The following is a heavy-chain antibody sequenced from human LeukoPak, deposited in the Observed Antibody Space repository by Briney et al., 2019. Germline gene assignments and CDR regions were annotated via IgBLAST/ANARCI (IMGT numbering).Heavy chain of an antibody. J-gene: IGHJ4*02. Sequence: SETLSLTCTVSGGSISSYYWSWIRQPPGKGLEWIGYIYYSGSTNYNPSLKSRVTISVDTSKNQFSLELSSVTAADTAVYYCARETSDYGSGSYYNLDYWGQGTLVTVSS. D-gene: IGHD3-10*01. CDR3: ARETSDYGSGSYYNLDY. CDR1: GGSISSYY. CDR2: IYYSGST. V-gene: IGHV4-59*12.